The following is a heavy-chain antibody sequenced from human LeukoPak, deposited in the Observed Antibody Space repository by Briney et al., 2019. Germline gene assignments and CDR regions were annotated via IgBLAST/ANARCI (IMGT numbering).Heavy chain of an antibody. J-gene: IGHJ6*02. Sequence: GESLKISCQGSGYSFTSYWIGWVRQMPGKGLEWMGIIYPGDSDTRYSPSFQGQVTISADKSIGTAYLQWSSLKASDTAMYYCARRAGDDYYGMDVWGQGTTVTVSS. D-gene: IGHD7-27*01. CDR3: ARRAGDDYYGMDV. V-gene: IGHV5-51*01. CDR2: IYPGDSDT. CDR1: GYSFTSYW.